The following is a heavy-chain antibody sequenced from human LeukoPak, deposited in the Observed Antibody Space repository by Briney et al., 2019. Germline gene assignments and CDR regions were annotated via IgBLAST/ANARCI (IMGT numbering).Heavy chain of an antibody. Sequence: SETLSLTCAVYGGSFSGYYWSWIRQPPGKGLEWIGEINHSGSTNYNPSLKSRVTISVDTSKNQFSLKLSSVTAADTAVYYCAIRQGRNNAFDIWGQGTMVTVSS. CDR1: GGSFSGYY. J-gene: IGHJ3*02. D-gene: IGHD3-10*01. CDR3: AIRQGRNNAFDI. CDR2: INHSGST. V-gene: IGHV4-34*01.